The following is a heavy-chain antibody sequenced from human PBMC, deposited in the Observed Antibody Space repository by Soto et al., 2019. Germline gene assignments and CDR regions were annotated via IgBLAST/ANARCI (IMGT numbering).Heavy chain of an antibody. CDR2: ISSSSSYI. CDR3: ARDRGRGYGMDV. D-gene: IGHD3-10*01. Sequence: GGSLRLSCAASGFTFSSYSMNWVRQAPGKGLEWVSSISSSSSYIYYADSVKGRFTISRDNAKNSLYLQMNSLRAEDTAVYYCARDRGRGYGMDVWGQGTTVTVSS. CDR1: GFTFSSYS. V-gene: IGHV3-21*01. J-gene: IGHJ6*02.